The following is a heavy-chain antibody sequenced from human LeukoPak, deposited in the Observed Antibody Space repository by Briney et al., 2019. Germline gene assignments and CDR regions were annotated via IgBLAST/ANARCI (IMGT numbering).Heavy chain of an antibody. CDR2: ISYDGSNK. CDR1: GFTFSSYA. V-gene: IGHV3-30-3*01. CDR3: ARDGIVVVPAAGDYYYYYMDV. J-gene: IGHJ6*03. Sequence: EAGGSLRLSCAASGFTFSSYAMHWVRQAPGKGLEWVAVISYDGSNKYYADSVKGRFTISRDNSKNTLCLQMNSLRAEDTAVYYCARDGIVVVPAAGDYYYYYMDVWGKGTTVTVSS. D-gene: IGHD2-2*01.